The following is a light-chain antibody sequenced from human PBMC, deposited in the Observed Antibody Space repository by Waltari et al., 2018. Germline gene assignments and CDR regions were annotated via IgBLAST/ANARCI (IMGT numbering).Light chain of an antibody. CDR2: DAS. CDR1: KHIGID. Sequence: AVQMTQSPSFFSSSVGDRVTITCRTSKHIGIDSGWYQQKPGKAPNLLIVDASNLHSEVPSRFSGRRSGTDFTLTISSLQPEDFANYYFLQHGEYPRTFGQGTKVEVK. V-gene: IGKV1-6*01. CDR3: LQHGEYPRT. J-gene: IGKJ1*01.